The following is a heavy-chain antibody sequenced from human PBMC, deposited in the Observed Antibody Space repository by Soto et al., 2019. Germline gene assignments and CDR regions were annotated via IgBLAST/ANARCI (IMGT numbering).Heavy chain of an antibody. CDR1: GGSISSGDYY. Sequence: QVQLQESGPGLVKASQTLSLTCTVSGGSISSGDYYWSWIRQPPGKGLEWIGYIYYSGSTYYNPSLKSRVTISVDPSKNQFSLKLSSVTAADTAVYYCVRVVAATPYYYGMDVWGQGTTVTVSS. D-gene: IGHD2-15*01. V-gene: IGHV4-30-4*01. CDR2: IYYSGST. CDR3: VRVVAATPYYYGMDV. J-gene: IGHJ6*02.